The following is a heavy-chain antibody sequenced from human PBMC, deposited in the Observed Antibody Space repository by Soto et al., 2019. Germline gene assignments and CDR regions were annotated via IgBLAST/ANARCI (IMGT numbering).Heavy chain of an antibody. J-gene: IGHJ3*02. CDR1: GGSISSTDYY. CDR3: ARGTLHYYESSGYYYTMPQNAFDI. CDR2: IYYSGST. V-gene: IGHV4-30-4*01. Sequence: PSETLSLTCTVSGGSISSTDYYWSWIRQPPGKGLEWIGYIYYSGSTSYNPSLKSRVTISVDTSKKQFSLKLSSVTAADTAVYYCARGTLHYYESSGYYYTMPQNAFDIWGQGTMVTVSS. D-gene: IGHD3-22*01.